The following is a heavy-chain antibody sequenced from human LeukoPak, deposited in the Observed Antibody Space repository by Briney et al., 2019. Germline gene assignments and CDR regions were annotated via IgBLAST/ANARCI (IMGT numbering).Heavy chain of an antibody. D-gene: IGHD6-6*01. CDR1: GGSFSGYY. J-gene: IGHJ6*03. V-gene: IGHV4-34*01. CDR3: ARLRPYYYYYCYMDV. Sequence: TSETLSLTCAVYGGSFSGYYWSWIRQPPGKGLEWIGEINHSGSTNYNPSLKSRVAISVDTSKNQFSLKLSSVTAADTAVYYCARLRPYYYYYCYMDVWGKGTTVTISS. CDR2: INHSGST.